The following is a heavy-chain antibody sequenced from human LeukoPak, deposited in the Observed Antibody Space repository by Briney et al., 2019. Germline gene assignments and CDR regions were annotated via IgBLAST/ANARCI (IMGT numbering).Heavy chain of an antibody. Sequence: QSGGSLRLSCAASGFTVSSNYMSWVRQAPGKGLEWVSVIYSGGSTYYADSVKGRFTISRHNSKNTLYLHMNSLRAEDTAVYYCARERGSNWFDPWGQGTLVTVSS. CDR1: GFTVSSNY. CDR2: IYSGGST. V-gene: IGHV3-53*04. D-gene: IGHD1-26*01. J-gene: IGHJ5*02. CDR3: ARERGSNWFDP.